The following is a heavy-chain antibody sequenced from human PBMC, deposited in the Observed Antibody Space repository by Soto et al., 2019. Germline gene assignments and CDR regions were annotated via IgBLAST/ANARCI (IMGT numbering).Heavy chain of an antibody. D-gene: IGHD3-16*02. CDR2: IRSKANSYAT. Sequence: EVQLVESGGGLVQPGGSLKLSCAASGFTFSGSAMHWVRQASGKGLEWVGRIRSKANSYATAYAASVKGRFTISRDDSKNTAYLQMNSLKTEDTAVYYCTSSMITFGGVIVHTAGYFDYWGQGTLVTVSS. CDR3: TSSMITFGGVIVHTAGYFDY. CDR1: GFTFSGSA. J-gene: IGHJ4*02. V-gene: IGHV3-73*01.